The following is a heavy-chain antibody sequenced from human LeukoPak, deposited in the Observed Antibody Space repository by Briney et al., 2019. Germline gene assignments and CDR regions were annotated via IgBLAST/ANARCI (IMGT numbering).Heavy chain of an antibody. Sequence: GGSLRLSCAASAFSLNAYNMNWVRQAPGKGLEWVSSISYTGTYIYYADSVKGRFTISRDNAQNSLYLQMNSLRAEDTAVYYCAKDPRSFVGRPPDSWGQGTLVTVSS. CDR2: ISYTGTYI. CDR1: AFSLNAYN. D-gene: IGHD2-15*01. CDR3: AKDPRSFVGRPPDS. V-gene: IGHV3-21*04. J-gene: IGHJ4*02.